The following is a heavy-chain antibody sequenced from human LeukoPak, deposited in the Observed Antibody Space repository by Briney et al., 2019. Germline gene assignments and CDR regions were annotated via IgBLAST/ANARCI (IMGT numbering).Heavy chain of an antibody. D-gene: IGHD3-22*01. J-gene: IGHJ3*02. CDR1: GFTFSSYG. CDR2: IWYDGSNK. V-gene: IGHV3-33*06. Sequence: PGRSLRLSCAASGFTFSSYGMHGVRQAPGKGLEWAAVIWYDGSNKYYADSVKGRFTISRDNSKNTLYLQMHSPRAEDTAVYYCAKVDSMIVELGAFDIWGQGTMVTVSS. CDR3: AKVDSMIVELGAFDI.